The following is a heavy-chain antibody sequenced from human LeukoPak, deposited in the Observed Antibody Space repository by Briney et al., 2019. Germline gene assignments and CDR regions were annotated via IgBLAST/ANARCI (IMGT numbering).Heavy chain of an antibody. J-gene: IGHJ6*02. D-gene: IGHD6-19*01. CDR2: ISSSSSTI. Sequence: GGSLRLFCAASGFTFSSYSMNWVRQAPGKGLEWVSYISSSSSTIYYADSVKGRFTISRDNAKNSLYLQMNSLRDEDTAVYYCARDLSGWFTYYYYYGMDVWGQGTTVTVSS. CDR3: ARDLSGWFTYYYYYGMDV. CDR1: GFTFSSYS. V-gene: IGHV3-48*02.